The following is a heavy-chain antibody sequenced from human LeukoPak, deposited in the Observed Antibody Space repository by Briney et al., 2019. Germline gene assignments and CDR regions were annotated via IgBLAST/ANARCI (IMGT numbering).Heavy chain of an antibody. J-gene: IGHJ4*02. Sequence: GGPLRLSCAASGFTFSSYWMNWVRQAPGKGLVWVSRINSDGSSTSYADSVKGRFTISRDNAKNTLYLQMNSLRAEDTAVYYCARTRGSSWSPDYWGQGTLVTVSS. V-gene: IGHV3-74*01. D-gene: IGHD6-13*01. CDR3: ARTRGSSWSPDY. CDR1: GFTFSSYW. CDR2: INSDGSST.